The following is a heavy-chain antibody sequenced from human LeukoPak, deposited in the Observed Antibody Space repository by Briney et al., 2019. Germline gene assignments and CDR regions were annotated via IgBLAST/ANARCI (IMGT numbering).Heavy chain of an antibody. D-gene: IGHD3-3*01. Sequence: SETLSLTCAVYGGSFSGYYWSWIRQPPGKGLEWIGEINHSGSTYYNPSLKSRVTISVDRSKNQFSLKLSSVTAADTAVYYCARDANDFWSGCYYVWGKGTTVTVSS. CDR3: ARDANDFWSGCYYV. CDR2: INHSGST. CDR1: GGSFSGYY. V-gene: IGHV4-34*01. J-gene: IGHJ6*04.